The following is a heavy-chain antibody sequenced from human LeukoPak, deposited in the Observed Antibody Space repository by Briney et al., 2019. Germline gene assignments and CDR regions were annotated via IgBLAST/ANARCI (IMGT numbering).Heavy chain of an antibody. CDR1: GGSISSGGYY. CDR3: ARVVVVAAKHIDY. J-gene: IGHJ4*02. CDR2: IYYSGST. D-gene: IGHD2-15*01. V-gene: IGHV4-31*03. Sequence: SSETLSLTCTVSGGSISSGGYYWSWIRQHPGKGLGWIGYIYYSGSTYYNPSLKSRVTISVDTSKNQFSLKLSSVTAADTAVYYCARVVVVAAKHIDYWGQGTLATVSS.